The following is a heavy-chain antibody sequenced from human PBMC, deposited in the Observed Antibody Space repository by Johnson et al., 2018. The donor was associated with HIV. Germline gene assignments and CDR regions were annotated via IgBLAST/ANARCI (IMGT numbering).Heavy chain of an antibody. CDR2: IGWNGLTR. CDR3: VKDRNYGSYLLFFDV. CDR1: GFSFDAYA. V-gene: IGHV3-9*01. D-gene: IGHD3-16*01. J-gene: IGHJ3*01. Sequence: VQLVESGGGLVQPGGSLRLSCAASGFSFDAYAMHWVRQVPGQGLEWVAGIGWNGLTRGYVDSVKGRLTISRNAATNSLYRRMDSLRTEDTAFYYCVKDRNYGSYLLFFDVWGQGTMVTVSS.